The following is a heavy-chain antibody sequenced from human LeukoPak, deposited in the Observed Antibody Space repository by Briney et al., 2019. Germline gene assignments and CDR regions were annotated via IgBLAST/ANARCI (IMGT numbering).Heavy chain of an antibody. V-gene: IGHV1-18*01. J-gene: IGHJ4*02. CDR2: ISTYNGNT. CDR3: ARDHEYSSGWVDY. CDR1: GGTFSSYA. Sequence: ASVKVSCKASGGTFSSYAISWVRQAPGQGLEWMGWISTYNGNTNYAQKFQGRVTMTTDTSTSTAYMELRSLRSDDTAIYYCARDHEYSSGWVDYWGQGTLVTVSS. D-gene: IGHD6-19*01.